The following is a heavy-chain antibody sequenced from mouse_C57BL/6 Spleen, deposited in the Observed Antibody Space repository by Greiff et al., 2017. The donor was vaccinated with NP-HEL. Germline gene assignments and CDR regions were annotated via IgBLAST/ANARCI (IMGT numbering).Heavy chain of an antibody. CDR1: GYSITSGYY. J-gene: IGHJ1*03. D-gene: IGHD1-1*01. CDR3: ARPRGYGSSYSYWYFDV. CDR2: ISYDGSN. V-gene: IGHV3-6*01. Sequence: DVQLQESGPGLVKPSQSLSLTCSVTGYSITSGYYWNWIRQFPGNKLEWMGYISYDGSNNYNPSLKNRISITRDTSKNQFFLKLNSVTTEDTATYYCARPRGYGSSYSYWYFDVWGTGTTVTVSS.